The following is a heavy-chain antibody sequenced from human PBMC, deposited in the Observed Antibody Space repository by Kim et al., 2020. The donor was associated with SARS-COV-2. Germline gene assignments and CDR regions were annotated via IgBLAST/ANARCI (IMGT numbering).Heavy chain of an antibody. J-gene: IGHJ5*02. D-gene: IGHD1-26*01. CDR1: GFTFSSYS. CDR3: AREKWESRQSGEPHWFDP. Sequence: GGSLRLSFAASGFTFSSYSMNWVRQAPGKGLEWVSSISSSSSYIYYADSVKGRFTISRDNAKNSLYLQMNSLRAEDTAVYYCAREKWESRQSGEPHWFDPWGQGTLVTVSS. V-gene: IGHV3-21*01. CDR2: ISSSSSYI.